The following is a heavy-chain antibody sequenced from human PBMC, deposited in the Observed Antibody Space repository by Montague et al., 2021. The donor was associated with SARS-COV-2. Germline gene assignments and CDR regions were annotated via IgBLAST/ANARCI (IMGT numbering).Heavy chain of an antibody. J-gene: IGHJ4*02. CDR3: ARIPVGSKYYFDF. CDR1: GDSVSSNIAT. V-gene: IGHV6-1*01. Sequence: CAISGDSVSSNIATWNWIRQSPSRGLECLGRTYYRSKWYNDYAESVKSRITIDPDTSKHQFSLHLNSVTPGDTAVYYCARIPVGSKYYFDFWRQGTLVTVSA. D-gene: IGHD2-2*01. CDR2: TYYRSKWYN.